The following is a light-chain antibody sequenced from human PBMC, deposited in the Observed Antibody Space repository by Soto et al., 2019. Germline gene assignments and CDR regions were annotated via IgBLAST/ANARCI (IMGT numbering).Light chain of an antibody. V-gene: IGLV1-47*01. Sequence: QSVLTQPPSASGTPGQRVTISCSGSSSNIGSNYVYWYQQLPVTAPKLLTYRNNQRPSGVPDRFSGSKSGTSASLAISGLRSEDEADYYCVAWDDSLSGWVFGGGTKLTVL. J-gene: IGLJ3*02. CDR1: SSNIGSNY. CDR2: RNN. CDR3: VAWDDSLSGWV.